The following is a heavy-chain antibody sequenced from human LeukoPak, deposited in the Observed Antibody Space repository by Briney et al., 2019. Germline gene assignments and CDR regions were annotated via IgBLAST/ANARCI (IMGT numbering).Heavy chain of an antibody. CDR2: ISSSSSMI. J-gene: IGHJ4*02. V-gene: IGHV3-48*04. CDR1: GFTFSSYS. Sequence: GGSLRLSCAASGFTFSSYSMNWVRQAPGKGLEWVSYISSSSSMIYYADSVKGRFTISRDNARNSLYLEMNSLRAEDTAVYYCARGAIPATGTCPFDFWGQGTLVTVSS. CDR3: ARGAIPATGTCPFDF. D-gene: IGHD1-1*01.